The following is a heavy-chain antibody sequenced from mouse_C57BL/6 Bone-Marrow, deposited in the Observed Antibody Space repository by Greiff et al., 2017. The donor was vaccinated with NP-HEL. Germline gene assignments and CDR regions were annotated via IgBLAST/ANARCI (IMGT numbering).Heavy chain of an antibody. CDR1: GFTFSSYG. D-gene: IGHD1-1*01. V-gene: IGHV5-6*01. J-gene: IGHJ2*01. CDR2: ISSGGSYT. CDR3: ARQEDYYGSEFDY. Sequence: EVHLVESGGDLVKPGGSLKLSCAASGFTFSSYGMSWVRQTPDKRLEWVATISSGGSYTYYPDSVKGRFTISRDNAKNTLYLHISSVKSEDRAMYYGARQEDYYGSEFDYWGQGTTLTVSS.